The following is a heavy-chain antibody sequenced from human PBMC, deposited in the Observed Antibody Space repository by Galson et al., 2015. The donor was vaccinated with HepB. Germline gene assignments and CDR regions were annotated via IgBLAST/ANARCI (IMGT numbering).Heavy chain of an antibody. Sequence: SVKVSCKASRYTFTNFGISWVRQAPGQGLEWLGWVNANNGNTKYEQKFQGRVTMTTDTSTSTAYMELRSLRSDDTAVYYCARVVGMTVATKGQWDYWGQGTLVTVSS. D-gene: IGHD4/OR15-4a*01. CDR2: VNANNGNT. V-gene: IGHV1-18*01. CDR1: RYTFTNFG. CDR3: ARVVGMTVATKGQWDY. J-gene: IGHJ4*02.